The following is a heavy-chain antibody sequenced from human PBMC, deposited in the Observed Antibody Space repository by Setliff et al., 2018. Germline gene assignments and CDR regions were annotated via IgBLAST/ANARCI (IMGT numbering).Heavy chain of an antibody. CDR1: GYSISSGHY. J-gene: IGHJ4*02. Sequence: SETLSLTCTASGYSISSGHYWGWIRQPPGKGLEWIGSISHSGSTYYNPSLRSRVTISLDTSKNQFSPKLTSVTAADTAVYYCAGGRRYDYGWDFDYRGQGTLVTVSS. CDR2: ISHSGST. D-gene: IGHD4-17*01. CDR3: AGGRRYDYGWDFDY. V-gene: IGHV4-38-2*02.